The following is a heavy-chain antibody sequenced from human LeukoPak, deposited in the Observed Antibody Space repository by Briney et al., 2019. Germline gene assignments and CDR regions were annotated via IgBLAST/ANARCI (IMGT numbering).Heavy chain of an antibody. CDR1: GFVFSTYW. V-gene: IGHV3-7*01. D-gene: IGHD3/OR15-3a*01. J-gene: IGHJ4*02. CDR3: ASGRHDFLH. Sequence: PGGSLRLSCAASGFVFSTYWMTWVRQAPGKGLEWMANINLDGTEEHYVDSSLKGRFTISRDDAKNSLYLQMTSLRVEGTAVYYCASGRHDFLHWGQGTLVTVSS. CDR2: INLDGTEE.